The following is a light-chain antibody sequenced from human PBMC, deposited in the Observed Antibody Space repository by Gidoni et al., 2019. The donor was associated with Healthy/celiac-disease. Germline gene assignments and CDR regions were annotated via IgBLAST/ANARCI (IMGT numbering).Light chain of an antibody. Sequence: EIMMTQSPATLSVSPGERATLSCRASQSVSSNLAWYQQKPGQAPRLLIYGASTRATGIPARFSGSGSGTEFTLTISCLPSEDFAVYYCQQYNNWSSISFGQGTRLEIK. CDR3: QQYNNWSSIS. CDR2: GAS. V-gene: IGKV3-15*01. J-gene: IGKJ5*01. CDR1: QSVSSN.